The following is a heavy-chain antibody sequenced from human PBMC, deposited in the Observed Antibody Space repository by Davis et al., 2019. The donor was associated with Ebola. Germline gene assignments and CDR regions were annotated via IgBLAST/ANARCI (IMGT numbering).Heavy chain of an antibody. CDR2: ISAYNGNT. CDR3: ARDRGYCSGGSCYPNWFDP. CDR1: GYTFTSYG. D-gene: IGHD2-15*01. Sequence: ASVKVSCKASGYTFTSYGISWVRQAPGQGLEWMGWISAYNGNTNYAQKLQGRVTMTTDTSTSTAYMELRSLRSDDTAVYYCARDRGYCSGGSCYPNWFDPWGQGTLVTVSS. V-gene: IGHV1-18*01. J-gene: IGHJ5*02.